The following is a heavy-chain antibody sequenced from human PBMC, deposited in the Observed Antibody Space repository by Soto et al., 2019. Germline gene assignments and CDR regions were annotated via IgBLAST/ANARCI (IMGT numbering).Heavy chain of an antibody. CDR1: GFTFSSYW. J-gene: IGHJ4*02. V-gene: IGHV3-74*01. CDR2: INSDGSST. D-gene: IGHD3-10*01. CDR3: ARERSGSGSYYNAGGFDY. Sequence: GGSLRLSCAASGFTFSSYWMHWVRQAPGKGLVWVSRINSDGSSTSYADSVKGRFTISRDNAKNTLYLQMNSLRAEDTAVYYCARERSGSGSYYNAGGFDYWGQGTLVTVSS.